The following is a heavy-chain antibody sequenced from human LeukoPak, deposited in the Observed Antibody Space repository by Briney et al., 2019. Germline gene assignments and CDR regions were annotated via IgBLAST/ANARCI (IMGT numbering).Heavy chain of an antibody. J-gene: IGHJ6*02. CDR2: ISSSGTTT. CDR1: GFTFSSHE. Sequence: GGSLRLSCVASGFTFSSHEVNWVRQAPGKGLEWISCISSSGTTTKYADSVKGRFTIFRDNAKNSLYLQMNSLRAEDTAGYYCARDLSASYSYYYYGLDVWGQGTTVTVSS. CDR3: ARDLSASYSYYYYGLDV. D-gene: IGHD3-10*01. V-gene: IGHV3-48*03.